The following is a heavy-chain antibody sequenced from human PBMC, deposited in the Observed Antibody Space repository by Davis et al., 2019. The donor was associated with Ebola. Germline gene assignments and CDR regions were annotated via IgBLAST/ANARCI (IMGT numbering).Heavy chain of an antibody. J-gene: IGHJ6*02. CDR3: ARVRWFGELLGYYYGMDV. Sequence: GESLKISCAASGFTFSSYAMSWVRQAPGKGLEWVSAISGSGGSTYYADSVKGRFTISRGNAKNSLYLQMNSLRAEDTAVYYCARVRWFGELLGYYYGMDVWGQGTTVTVSS. CDR1: GFTFSSYA. D-gene: IGHD3-10*01. CDR2: ISGSGGST. V-gene: IGHV3-23*01.